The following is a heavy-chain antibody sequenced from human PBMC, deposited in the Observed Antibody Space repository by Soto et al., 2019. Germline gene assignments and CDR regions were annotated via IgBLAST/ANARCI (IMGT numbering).Heavy chain of an antibody. CDR1: GFTFSSYG. D-gene: IGHD3-10*02. CDR3: VADYVATDTFDI. V-gene: IGHV3-30*03. J-gene: IGHJ3*02. Sequence: QVQLVESGGGVVQPGRSLRLSCAASGFTFSSYGMHWVRQAPGKGLEWVAAISFDGRNEYYADSVKGRFTISRDNSKNTLYLQMNSLRAEDTAVYYCVADYVATDTFDIWGQGTMVTVS. CDR2: ISFDGRNE.